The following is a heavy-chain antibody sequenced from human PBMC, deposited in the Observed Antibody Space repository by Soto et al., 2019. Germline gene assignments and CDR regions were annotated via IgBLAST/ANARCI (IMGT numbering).Heavy chain of an antibody. D-gene: IGHD3-3*01. CDR2: ISMDSETI. CDR1: GFTFSTYS. Sequence: QSGGSLRLSCKASGFTFSTYSMNWVRQAPGKGLEWISYISMDSETIQYADSVKGRFTISRDDATNSLFLQMNSLRDEDTAIYYCARLYYDYVWGQGTTVTVSS. V-gene: IGHV3-48*02. CDR3: ARLYYDYV. J-gene: IGHJ6*02.